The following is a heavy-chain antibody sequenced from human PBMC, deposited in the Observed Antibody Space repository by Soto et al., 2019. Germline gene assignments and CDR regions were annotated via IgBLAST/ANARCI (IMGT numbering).Heavy chain of an antibody. J-gene: IGHJ5*02. D-gene: IGHD2-15*01. CDR1: GYTFTSYG. CDR3: ARAYCSGGSCYFPYNWFDP. CDR2: ISAYNGNT. V-gene: IGHV1-18*01. Sequence: QVQLVQSGAEVKKPGASVKVSCKASGYTFTSYGISWVRQAPGQGLEWIGWISAYNGNTNYAQKLQGRVTMTTDTSTSTAYMELRSLRSDDTAVYYCARAYCSGGSCYFPYNWFDPWGQGTLVTVSS.